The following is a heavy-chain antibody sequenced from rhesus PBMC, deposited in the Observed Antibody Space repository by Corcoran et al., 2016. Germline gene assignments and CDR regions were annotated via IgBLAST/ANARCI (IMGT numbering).Heavy chain of an antibody. J-gene: IGHJ1*01. CDR3: ARGSGSYYNAEYFEF. V-gene: IGHV4-106*01. CDR1: GGPISDDCY. D-gene: IGHD3-16*01. CDR2: ISGSGGGT. Sequence: QVQLQESGPGLVKPSETLSLTCAVSGGPISDDCYWIWIRQPPRKGPEWIGYISGSGGGTNYNPSLKNRVTISIDTSKNQFSLRLSSVTAADTAVYYCARGSGSYYNAEYFEFWGQGALVTVSS.